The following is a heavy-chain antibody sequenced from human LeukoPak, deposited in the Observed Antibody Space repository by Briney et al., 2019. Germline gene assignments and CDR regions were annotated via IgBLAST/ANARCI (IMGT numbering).Heavy chain of an antibody. J-gene: IGHJ4*02. CDR2: ISSSGSTI. D-gene: IGHD3-22*01. V-gene: IGHV3-11*01. Sequence: GGSLRLSCAASGFTFSDYYMSWIRQAPGKGLEWVSYISSSGSTIYYADSVKGRFTISRDNAKNSLYLQMNSLRAEDTAVYYCASDAYDSSGYYHYWGQGTLVTVSS. CDR3: ASDAYDSSGYYHY. CDR1: GFTFSDYY.